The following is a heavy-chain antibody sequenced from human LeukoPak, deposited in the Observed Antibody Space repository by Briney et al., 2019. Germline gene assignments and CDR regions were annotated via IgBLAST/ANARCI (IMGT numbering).Heavy chain of an antibody. CDR2: MNQDGSEI. Sequence: SGGSLRLSCAASGFTFSSYWMTWVRQAPGKGLEWVANMNQDGSEIYHVDSVKDRFTISRDNAKKSLYLQMNSLRAEDTAVYYCAKDPPGSRIIMAAFDYWGQGTLVTVSS. V-gene: IGHV3-7*03. CDR3: AKDPPGSRIIMAAFDY. CDR1: GFTFSSYW. D-gene: IGHD3-10*01. J-gene: IGHJ4*02.